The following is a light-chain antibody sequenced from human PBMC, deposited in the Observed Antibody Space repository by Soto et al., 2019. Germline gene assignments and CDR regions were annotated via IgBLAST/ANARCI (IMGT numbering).Light chain of an antibody. Sequence: EIVVTQSPGTLSLSPGERATLSCMASQSVSSTYLAWYHQKPGQAPRLLIYGASSRATGIPDRFSGSGSGTDFTLTISRLEPEDFAVYYCQQYGSSPPTLGPGTKVDIK. CDR3: QQYGSSPPT. CDR1: QSVSSTY. CDR2: GAS. V-gene: IGKV3-20*01. J-gene: IGKJ3*01.